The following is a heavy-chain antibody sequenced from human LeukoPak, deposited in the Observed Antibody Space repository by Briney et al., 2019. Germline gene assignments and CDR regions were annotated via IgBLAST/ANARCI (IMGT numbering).Heavy chain of an antibody. CDR2: ISGSGGST. CDR3: AKGYSSSWYVSFGYFDY. D-gene: IGHD6-13*01. V-gene: IGHV3-23*01. Sequence: GGSLRFSCAASGFTFSSYAMSWVRQAPGKGLEWVSAISGSGGSTYYADSVKGRFTISRDNSKNTLYLQMNSLRAEDTAVYYCAKGYSSSWYVSFGYFDYWGQGTLVTVSS. J-gene: IGHJ4*02. CDR1: GFTFSSYA.